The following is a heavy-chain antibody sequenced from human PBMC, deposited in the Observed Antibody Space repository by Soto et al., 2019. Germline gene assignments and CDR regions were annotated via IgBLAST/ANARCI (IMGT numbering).Heavy chain of an antibody. Sequence: EVQLVESGGGLVQPGRSLRLSCAASGFNFDDYAMHWVRQAPGKGLEWVSGISWNKGTIAYADSVKGRFTISRDNAKNSLFLQMNSLRPEDTALYYCVKGFYGGYFSYFDYWGQGTLVTVSS. CDR3: VKGFYGGYFSYFDY. CDR2: ISWNKGTI. V-gene: IGHV3-9*01. CDR1: GFNFDDYA. D-gene: IGHD5-12*01. J-gene: IGHJ4*02.